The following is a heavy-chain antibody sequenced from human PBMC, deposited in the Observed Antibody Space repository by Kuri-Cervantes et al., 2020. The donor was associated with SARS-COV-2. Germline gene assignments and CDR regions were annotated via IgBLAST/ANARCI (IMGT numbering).Heavy chain of an antibody. CDR1: GGSISSYY. CDR2: IYHSGST. V-gene: IGHV4-38-2*02. J-gene: IGHJ4*02. Sequence: SETLSLTCTASGGSISSYYWGWIRQPPGKGLEWIGSIYHSGSTYYNPSLKSRVTISVDTSKNQFSLKLSSVTAADTAVYYCASRSASLTELYYFDYWGQGTLVTVSS. D-gene: IGHD1-20*01. CDR3: ASRSASLTELYYFDY.